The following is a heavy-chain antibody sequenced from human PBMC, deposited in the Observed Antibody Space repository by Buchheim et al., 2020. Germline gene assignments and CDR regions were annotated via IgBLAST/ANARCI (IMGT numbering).Heavy chain of an antibody. CDR2: IYPGDSDT. Sequence: EVQLVQSGAEVKKPGESLKISCQGSGYRFTDYWIGWVRQMPGKGLEWMGIIYPGDSDTRYSPSFQGQVTIPVDKSIRTAYPKWSSLKASDTAMYYCARHGLGGCSGERCYLSFYYYGMDVWGQGTT. D-gene: IGHD2-15*01. CDR3: ARHGLGGCSGERCYLSFYYYGMDV. J-gene: IGHJ6*02. CDR1: GYRFTDYW. V-gene: IGHV5-51*01.